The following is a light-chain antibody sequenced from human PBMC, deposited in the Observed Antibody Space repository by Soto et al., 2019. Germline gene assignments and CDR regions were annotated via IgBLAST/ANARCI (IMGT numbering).Light chain of an antibody. J-gene: IGKJ1*01. Sequence: AVQMTQSPSSLSASVGDRVTITCRASQGIRNDLGWYQQKPGKAPMLLIYAASSLQSGVPSRFSGSGSGTDFSLTISSLQPEDFATYYCLQDHNYPLTFGQGTKVEIK. CDR2: AAS. CDR3: LQDHNYPLT. V-gene: IGKV1-6*01. CDR1: QGIRND.